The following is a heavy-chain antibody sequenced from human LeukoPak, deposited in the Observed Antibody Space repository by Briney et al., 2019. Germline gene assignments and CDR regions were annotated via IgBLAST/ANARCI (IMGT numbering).Heavy chain of an antibody. V-gene: IGHV3-21*01. J-gene: IGHJ4*02. D-gene: IGHD4-23*01. Sequence: GGSLRLSCVASGFXFSSYSMNWVRQAPGKGLEWLSSISSSSSYIYYADSVKGRFTISRDNAKNSLYLQMNSLRAEDTAVYYCARGFGTVVTPIDYWGQGTLVTVSS. CDR3: ARGFGTVVTPIDY. CDR2: ISSSSSYI. CDR1: GFXFSSYS.